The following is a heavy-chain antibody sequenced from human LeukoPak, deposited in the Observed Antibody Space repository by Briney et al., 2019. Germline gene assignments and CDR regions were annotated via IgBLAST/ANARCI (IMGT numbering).Heavy chain of an antibody. V-gene: IGHV3-23*01. CDR2: INGNGAST. Sequence: GGSLRLSCAASGFTFNNHAMIGVRQAPGKGLECGSGINGNGASTYYSDSVKGRFTISRDNSKKTLYLQMSSLRAEDTAIYYCAKDQGYSYYYLDYWGQGTLVTVSS. CDR3: AKDQGYSYYYLDY. J-gene: IGHJ4*02. D-gene: IGHD5-18*01. CDR1: GFTFNNHA.